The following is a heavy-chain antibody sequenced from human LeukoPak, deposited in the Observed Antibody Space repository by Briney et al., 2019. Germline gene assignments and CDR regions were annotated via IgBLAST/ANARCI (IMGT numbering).Heavy chain of an antibody. Sequence: GGCLRLSCVASGFTLSSVAMHWVRQAPGEGLEWVSSSGTRSGTKYYADSVMGRFTIPRDSAMNSVSLQINSLRAEDTAVYFCLLQMTYGELSDPDFRGQGTLVTVCS. CDR3: LLQMTYGELSDPDF. J-gene: IGHJ4*02. D-gene: IGHD3-16*02. CDR1: GFTLSSVA. V-gene: IGHV3-21*01. CDR2: SGTRSGTK.